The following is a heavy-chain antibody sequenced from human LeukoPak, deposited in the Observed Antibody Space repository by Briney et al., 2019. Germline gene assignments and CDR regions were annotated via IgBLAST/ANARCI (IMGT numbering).Heavy chain of an antibody. Sequence: AGGSLRLSCAASGFTLSSYRMNWVRQAPGKGLEWVPYIRSSSSTIYYADSVKGRFTISSDNAKNSLYLQMNTLRDEDTAVYFCARDSGYAFDTWGQGTMVTVSS. CDR1: GFTLSSYR. D-gene: IGHD2-15*01. J-gene: IGHJ3*02. CDR2: IRSSSSTI. CDR3: ARDSGYAFDT. V-gene: IGHV3-48*02.